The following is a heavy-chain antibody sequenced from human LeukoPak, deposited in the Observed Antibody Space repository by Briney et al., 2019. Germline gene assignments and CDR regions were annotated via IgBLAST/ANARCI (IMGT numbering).Heavy chain of an antibody. Sequence: ASVKVSCKASGYIFTDCYMHWVRQAPGQELGWMGRINPNSGNTGYAQKFQGGVTMTRNTSISTACMELSSLRSEDTAVYYCASTKHRVGYSSSWYSFYYYGMDVWGQGTTVTVSS. V-gene: IGHV1/OR15-1*02. CDR2: INPNSGNT. CDR3: ASTKHRVGYSSSWYSFYYYGMDV. J-gene: IGHJ6*02. D-gene: IGHD6-13*01. CDR1: GYIFTDCY.